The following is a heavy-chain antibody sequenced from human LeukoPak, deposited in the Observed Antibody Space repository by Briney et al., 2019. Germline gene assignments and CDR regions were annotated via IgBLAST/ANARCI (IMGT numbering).Heavy chain of an antibody. CDR1: GGIFSSYA. Sequence: GCAVNVSCKASGGIFSSYAISWVRQAPGQGLEWMGRIIPILGIANYAQKFQGRVTITADKSTSTAYMDLSSLRSEDTAVYYCARDLPPYYFDYWGQGTLASVSS. CDR2: IIPILGIA. V-gene: IGHV1-69*04. CDR3: ARDLPPYYFDY. J-gene: IGHJ4*02.